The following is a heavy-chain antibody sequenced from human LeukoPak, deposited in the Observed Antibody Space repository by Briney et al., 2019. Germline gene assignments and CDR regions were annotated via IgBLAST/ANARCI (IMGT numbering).Heavy chain of an antibody. CDR2: INPNSGGT. D-gene: IGHD3-22*01. CDR1: GYTFTGYY. CDR3: ARRADSSGDQYNWFDP. J-gene: IGHJ5*02. V-gene: IGHV1-2*02. Sequence: ASVKVSCKASGYTFTGYYMHWVRQAPGQGLEWMGWINPNSGGTNYAQKFQGRVTMTRDTSISTAYMELSSLRSEDTAVYYCARRADSSGDQYNWFDPWGQGTLVTVSS.